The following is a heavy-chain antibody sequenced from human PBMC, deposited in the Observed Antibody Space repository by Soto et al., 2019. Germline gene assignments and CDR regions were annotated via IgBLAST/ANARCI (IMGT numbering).Heavy chain of an antibody. Sequence: GGSLKLSCAASGFTFSSYAMSWVRQAPGKGLEWVSAISGSGGSTYYADSVKGRFTISRDNSKNTLYLQMNSLRAEDTAVHYCAKDRGTYYDFWSGYYPFDYWGQGTLVTVSS. CDR3: AKDRGTYYDFWSGYYPFDY. J-gene: IGHJ4*02. CDR2: ISGSGGST. CDR1: GFTFSSYA. D-gene: IGHD3-3*01. V-gene: IGHV3-23*01.